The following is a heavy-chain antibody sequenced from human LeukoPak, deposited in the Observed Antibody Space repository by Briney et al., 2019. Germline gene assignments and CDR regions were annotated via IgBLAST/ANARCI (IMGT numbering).Heavy chain of an antibody. V-gene: IGHV3-21*04. CDR1: GFTFSSYS. CDR3: ARGRTNYYGSTYFDY. D-gene: IGHD3-10*01. J-gene: IGHJ4*02. CDR2: ISSSSSYI. Sequence: GGSLRLSCAASGFTFSSYSMNWVRQAPGKGLEWVSSISSSSSYIYYADSVKGRFTISRDNSKNTLYLQMNSLRAEDTAVYYCARGRTNYYGSTYFDYWGQGTLVTVSS.